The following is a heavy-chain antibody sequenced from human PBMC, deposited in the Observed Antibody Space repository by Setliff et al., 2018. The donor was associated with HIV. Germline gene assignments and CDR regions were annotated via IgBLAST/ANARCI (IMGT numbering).Heavy chain of an antibody. D-gene: IGHD3-3*01. J-gene: IGHJ5*02. CDR2: VNHSGTT. V-gene: IGHV4-34*01. Sequence: SETLSLPCAVYGTSFSDYYWTWIRQPPGKGLEWIGEVNHSGTTNYNTSLKSRVTISGDTSKKQFSLKLSSVTAADTAVYYCARDRRSIFGVDTKNWFDPWGQGTLVTVSS. CDR1: GTSFSDYY. CDR3: ARDRRSIFGVDTKNWFDP.